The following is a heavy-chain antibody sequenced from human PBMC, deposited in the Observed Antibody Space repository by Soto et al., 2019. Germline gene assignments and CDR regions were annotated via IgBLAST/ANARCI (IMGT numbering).Heavy chain of an antibody. CDR3: SKGGEYQLQYFDY. D-gene: IGHD2-2*01. CDR1: GGTFSSYA. Sequence: QVQLVQSGAEVKKPGSSVKVSCKASGGTFSSYAISWVRQAPGQGLEWMGGIIPIFGTANYAQKFQGRVTSSADECASTAGMERSSLRSEDRGVYYCSKGGEYQLQYFDYWGQGTLVTVSS. J-gene: IGHJ4*02. CDR2: IIPIFGTA. V-gene: IGHV1-69*01.